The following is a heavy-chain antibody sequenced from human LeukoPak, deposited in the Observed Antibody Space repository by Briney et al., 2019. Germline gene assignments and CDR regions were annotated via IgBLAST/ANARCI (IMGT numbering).Heavy chain of an antibody. Sequence: PSQTLSLTCTVSGGSISSGGYYWNWIRQPPGKGLEWIGYIYHSGSTYYNPSLKSRVTISVDRSKNQFSLKLSSVTAADTAVYYCARDATGVVIADDAFDIWGQGTMVTVSS. J-gene: IGHJ3*02. D-gene: IGHD3-3*01. CDR3: ARDATGVVIADDAFDI. V-gene: IGHV4-30-2*01. CDR1: GGSISSGGYY. CDR2: IYHSGST.